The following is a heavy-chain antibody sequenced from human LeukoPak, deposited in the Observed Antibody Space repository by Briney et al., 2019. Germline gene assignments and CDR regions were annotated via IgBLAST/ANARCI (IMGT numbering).Heavy chain of an antibody. V-gene: IGHV3-23*01. CDR1: GFTVSSNY. CDR3: AKQGSPEYFQH. Sequence: PGGSLRLSCAASGFTVSSNYMSWVRQAPGKGLEWVSAISGSGGSTYYADSVKGRFTISRDNSKNTLYLQMNSLRAEDTAVYYCAKQGSPEYFQHWGQGTLVTVSS. J-gene: IGHJ1*01. CDR2: ISGSGGST.